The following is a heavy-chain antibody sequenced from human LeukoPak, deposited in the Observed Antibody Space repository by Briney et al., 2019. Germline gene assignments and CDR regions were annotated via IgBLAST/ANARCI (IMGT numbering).Heavy chain of an antibody. V-gene: IGHV4-39*01. CDR2: IYYSGST. Sequence: SETLSLTCTVSGGSISSSSYYWGWLHQPPGKGLEWIGSIYYSGSTYYNPSLKSRVTISVDTSKNQFSLKLSSVTAADTAVYYCARHEVGYQLLPYYFDYWGQGTLVTVSS. CDR1: GGSISSSSYY. CDR3: ARHEVGYQLLPYYFDY. D-gene: IGHD2-2*01. J-gene: IGHJ4*02.